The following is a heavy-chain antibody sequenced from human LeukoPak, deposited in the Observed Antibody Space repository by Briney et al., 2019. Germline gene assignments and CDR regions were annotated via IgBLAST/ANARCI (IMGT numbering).Heavy chain of an antibody. V-gene: IGHV4-59*01. Sequence: SETLSLTCTVSGDSLRSYFWSWFRQPPGKGLEWPGYVYYTGTTNHNPSLKSRVTISVDTSKNQFSLKLSSVTAADTAVYYCTRVVILEWSAMNRDFYYMDVWDKGTTVTVSS. J-gene: IGHJ6*03. D-gene: IGHD3-3*01. CDR3: TRVVILEWSAMNRDFYYMDV. CDR1: GDSLRSYF. CDR2: VYYTGTT.